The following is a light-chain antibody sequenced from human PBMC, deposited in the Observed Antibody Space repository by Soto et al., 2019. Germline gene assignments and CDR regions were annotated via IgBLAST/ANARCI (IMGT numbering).Light chain of an antibody. V-gene: IGKV3-20*01. CDR3: LQHYAWPWT. CDR1: QSVSSSY. CDR2: GAS. Sequence: EIVLTQSPGTLSLSPGERATLSCRASQSVSSSYLAWYQQKPGQAPRLLIYGASSRATGIPDRFSGSGSETEFTLTISGLQSEDSGVYYCLQHYAWPWTFGQGTNVDI. J-gene: IGKJ1*01.